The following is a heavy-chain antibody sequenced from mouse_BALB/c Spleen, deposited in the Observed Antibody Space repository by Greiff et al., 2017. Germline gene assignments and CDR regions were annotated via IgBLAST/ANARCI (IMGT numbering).Heavy chain of an antibody. CDR2: INSNGGST. Sequence: EVKLMESGGGLVQPGGSLKLSCAASGFTFSSYGMSWVRQTPDKRLELVATINSNGGSTYYPDSVKGRFTISRDNAKNTLYLQMSSLKSEDTAMYYCARDYDGYDGGYFDYWGQGTTLTVSS. V-gene: IGHV5-6-3*01. D-gene: IGHD2-3*01. CDR3: ARDYDGYDGGYFDY. CDR1: GFTFSSYG. J-gene: IGHJ2*01.